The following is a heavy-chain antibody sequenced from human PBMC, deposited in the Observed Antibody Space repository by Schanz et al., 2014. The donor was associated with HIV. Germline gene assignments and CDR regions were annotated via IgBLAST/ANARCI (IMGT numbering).Heavy chain of an antibody. CDR3: ARSYYYDGSPLPLDS. Sequence: QVQLQQWGAGLLKPSETLSLTCAVYGGPFSGYYWSWIRQSPGKGLEWIGEINHSGSTNYNPSLKSRVTISVYTSKNQFSLKLSSVTAADTAVYYCARSYYYDGSPLPLDSWGQGTLVTVSS. CDR2: INHSGST. J-gene: IGHJ4*02. CDR1: GGPFSGYY. V-gene: IGHV4-34*01. D-gene: IGHD3-22*01.